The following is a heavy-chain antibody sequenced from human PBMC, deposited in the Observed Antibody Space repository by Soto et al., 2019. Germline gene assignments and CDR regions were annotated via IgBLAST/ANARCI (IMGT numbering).Heavy chain of an antibody. CDR1: GGTFSSYA. J-gene: IGHJ6*02. Sequence: SVKGSCKASGGTFSSYAISWVRQAPGQGLEWMGGIIPIFGTANYAQKFQGRVTITADESTSTAYMELSSLRSEDTAVYYCAIYSGSLDYYGMDVWGQGTTVTVSS. CDR3: AIYSGSLDYYGMDV. CDR2: IIPIFGTA. V-gene: IGHV1-69*13. D-gene: IGHD1-26*01.